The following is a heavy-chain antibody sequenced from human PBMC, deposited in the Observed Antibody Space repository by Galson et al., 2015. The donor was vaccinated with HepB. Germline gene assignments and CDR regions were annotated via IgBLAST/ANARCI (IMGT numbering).Heavy chain of an antibody. CDR3: ASLPAGYAYVFDY. CDR2: IYYSGST. Sequence: TLSLTCTVSGGSIISGNYYWGWLRQHPGKGLEWIAYIYYSGSTSYNPSLKSRVTISIDTSKNQFSLKLSSVTAADTAIYYCASLPAGYAYVFDYWGQGTLVTVSS. J-gene: IGHJ4*02. V-gene: IGHV4-31*03. D-gene: IGHD5-18*01. CDR1: GGSIISGNYY.